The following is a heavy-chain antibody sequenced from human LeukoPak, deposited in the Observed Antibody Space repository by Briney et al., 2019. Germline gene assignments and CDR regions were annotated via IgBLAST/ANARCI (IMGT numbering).Heavy chain of an antibody. J-gene: IGHJ4*02. CDR2: INPNSGGT. Sequence: ASVKVSCKASGYTLTDYYMHWVRQAPGQGLEWMGRINPNSGGTNYAQKFQGRVIMTRNTSISTAYMEVSSLRSEDTAVYYCAKRGYSYGDFDYWGQGTLVTVSS. CDR3: AKRGYSYGDFDY. V-gene: IGHV1-2*06. D-gene: IGHD5-18*01. CDR1: GYTLTDYY.